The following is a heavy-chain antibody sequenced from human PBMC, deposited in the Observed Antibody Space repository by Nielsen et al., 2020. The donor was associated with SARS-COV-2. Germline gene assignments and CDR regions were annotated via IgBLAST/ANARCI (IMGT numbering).Heavy chain of an antibody. CDR1: GFTVSSNY. J-gene: IGHJ4*02. Sequence: GGSLRLSCAASGFTVSSNYMSWVRQAPGKGLEWVSVIYSGGSTYYADSVKGRFTISRDNSKNTLYLQMGSLRAEDMAVYYCARTNIVGAGDYWGQGTLVTVSS. V-gene: IGHV3-66*01. D-gene: IGHD1-26*01. CDR2: IYSGGST. CDR3: ARTNIVGAGDY.